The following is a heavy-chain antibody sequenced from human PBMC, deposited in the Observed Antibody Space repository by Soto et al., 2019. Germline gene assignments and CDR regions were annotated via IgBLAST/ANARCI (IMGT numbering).Heavy chain of an antibody. CDR3: EIRSSTSWNYYYGMDG. Sequence: QVQLQESGPGLVKPSGTLSLTCAVSGGSISSSNWWRWVRQPPGKGLERIGEIYHSGSTNYNPSLKSRVTISVDKSKNQFSVKLRSVTDAGTAVYYCEIRSSTSWNYYYGMDGWGQGTTVTVSS. CDR2: IYHSGST. CDR1: GGSISSSNW. J-gene: IGHJ6*02. D-gene: IGHD2-2*01. V-gene: IGHV4-4*02.